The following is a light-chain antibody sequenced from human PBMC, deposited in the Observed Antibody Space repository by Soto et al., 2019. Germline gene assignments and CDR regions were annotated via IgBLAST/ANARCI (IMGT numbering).Light chain of an antibody. J-gene: IGLJ1*01. CDR1: SSDIGSYNS. Sequence: QSALTQPASVSGSPGQSVTISCTGTSSDIGSYNSVCWHQQHPGRAPKLMIYDVSSRASGIPDRFSASKSGNTASLTISGLQACDEADYFCSSYTSSSTYVFGTGTKVTVL. CDR3: SSYTSSSTYV. CDR2: DVS. V-gene: IGLV2-14*03.